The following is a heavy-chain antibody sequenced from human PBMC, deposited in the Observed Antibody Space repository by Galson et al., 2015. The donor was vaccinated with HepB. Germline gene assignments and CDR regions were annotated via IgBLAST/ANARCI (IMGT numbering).Heavy chain of an antibody. J-gene: IGHJ3*02. CDR2: ISSSSGLI. D-gene: IGHD5-24*01. CDR3: ARDVEMSTVWAFDI. Sequence: SLRLSCAASGFTFSSFSMSWVRQAPGKGLEWVSYISSSSGLIYYANSVKGRFTISRENAENSLYLQMNSLRDEDTAVYYCARDVEMSTVWAFDIWGQGTRVTVSS. CDR1: GFTFSSFS. V-gene: IGHV3-48*02.